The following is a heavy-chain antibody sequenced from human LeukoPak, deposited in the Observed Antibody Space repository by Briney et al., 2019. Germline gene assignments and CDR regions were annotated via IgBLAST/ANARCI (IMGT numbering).Heavy chain of an antibody. Sequence: GGSLRLSCAAFGFTFSSYTMNWVRQAPGKGLEWVSSISSSSSYIYYADSVKGRFTISRDNAKNSLYLQMNSLRAEDTAVYYCATYMKTGTLPTGLFDYWGQGTLVTVSS. CDR3: ATYMKTGTLPTGLFDY. CDR2: ISSSSSYI. D-gene: IGHD1-1*01. J-gene: IGHJ4*02. V-gene: IGHV3-21*01. CDR1: GFTFSSYT.